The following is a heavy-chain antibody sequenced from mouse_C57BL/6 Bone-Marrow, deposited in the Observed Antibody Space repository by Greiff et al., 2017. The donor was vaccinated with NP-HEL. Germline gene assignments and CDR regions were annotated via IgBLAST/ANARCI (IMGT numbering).Heavy chain of an antibody. CDR3: ARPTGSSLDYAMDY. Sequence: LVESGAELVKPGASVKISCKASGYAFSSYWMNWVKQRPGKGLEWIGQIYPGDGDTNYNGKFKGKATLTADKSSSTAYMQLSSLTSEDSAVYFCARPTGSSLDYAMDYWGQGTSVTVSS. CDR1: GYAFSSYW. J-gene: IGHJ4*01. D-gene: IGHD1-1*01. CDR2: IYPGDGDT. V-gene: IGHV1-80*01.